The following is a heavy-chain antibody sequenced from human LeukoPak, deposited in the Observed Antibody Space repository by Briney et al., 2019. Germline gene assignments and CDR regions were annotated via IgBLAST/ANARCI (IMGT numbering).Heavy chain of an antibody. CDR3: ARGKPAKRMGNDY. J-gene: IGHJ4*02. CDR1: GYTFTGYY. Sequence: ASVKVSCKASGYTFTGYYMHWVRQAPGQGLEWMGWINPNSGGTNYAQKFQGRVTMTRDTSISTVYMELSSLRSEDTAVYYCARGKPAKRMGNDYWGQGTLVTVSS. V-gene: IGHV1-2*02. CDR2: INPNSGGT. D-gene: IGHD2-15*01.